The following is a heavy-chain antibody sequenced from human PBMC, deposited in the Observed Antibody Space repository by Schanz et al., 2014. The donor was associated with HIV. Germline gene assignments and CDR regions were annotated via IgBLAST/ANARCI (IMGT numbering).Heavy chain of an antibody. CDR2: IWYDGSKK. D-gene: IGHD2-21*02. J-gene: IGHJ4*02. CDR1: GFTFSRYG. Sequence: QVKLVESGGGVVQPGRSLRLSCAASGFTFSRYGMHWVRQSPGKGLEWVAVIWYDGSKKYYADSVKGRFTISRDNSKNTLYLQMNSLRAEDTAVYYCARAGVTDLFDHWGQGTLVTVSS. V-gene: IGHV3-33*01. CDR3: ARAGVTDLFDH.